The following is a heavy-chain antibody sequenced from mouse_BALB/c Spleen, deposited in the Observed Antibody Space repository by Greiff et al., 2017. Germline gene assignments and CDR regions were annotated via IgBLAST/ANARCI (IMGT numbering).Heavy chain of an antibody. V-gene: IGHV1-62-2*01. CDR1: GYTFTEYI. CDR3: ADGPYYYAMDY. J-gene: IGHJ4*01. CDR2: FYPGSGSI. D-gene: IGHD2-3*01. Sequence: VQLQQSGAGLVKPGASVKLSCKASGYTFTEYIIHWVKQRSGQGLEWIGWFYPGSGSIKYNEKFKDKATLTADKSSSTAYMQLSSLTSEDSAVYYCADGPYYYAMDYWGQGTSVTVSS.